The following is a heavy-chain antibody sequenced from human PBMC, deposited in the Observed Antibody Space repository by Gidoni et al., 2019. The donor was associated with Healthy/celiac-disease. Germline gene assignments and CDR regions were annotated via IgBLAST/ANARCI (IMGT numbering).Heavy chain of an antibody. CDR3: AKREREGNYFDY. D-gene: IGHD1-26*01. CDR1: GFTFSSYA. J-gene: IGHJ4*02. V-gene: IGHV3-23*01. CDR2: ISGSGGST. Sequence: GFTFSSYAMSWVRQAPGKGLEWVSAISGSGGSTYYADSVKGRFTISRDNSKNTLYLQMNSLRAEDTAVYYCAKREREGNYFDYWGQGTLVTVSS.